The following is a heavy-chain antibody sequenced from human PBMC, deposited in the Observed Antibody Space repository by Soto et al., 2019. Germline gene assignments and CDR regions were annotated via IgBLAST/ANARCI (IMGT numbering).Heavy chain of an antibody. CDR3: ARALGYGSSWSNFDY. CDR1: GGSITSVTYY. Sequence: QVQLQESGPGLVKPSETLSLTCIVSGGSITSVTYYWSWIRQSPGKGLEWIGSIDYSGSTNYNPSLKSRVTISVHTSKNQFSLKLTSVTAADTAVYYCARALGYGSSWSNFDYWGQGTLVTVSS. D-gene: IGHD6-13*01. CDR2: IDYSGST. J-gene: IGHJ4*02. V-gene: IGHV4-61*01.